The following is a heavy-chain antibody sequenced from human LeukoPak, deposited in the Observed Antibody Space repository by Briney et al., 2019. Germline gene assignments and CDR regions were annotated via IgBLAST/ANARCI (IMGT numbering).Heavy chain of an antibody. D-gene: IGHD2-2*01. CDR2: IYTSGST. CDR1: GGSISSYY. Sequence: SETLSLTCTVSGGSISSYYWSWIRQPAGKGLEWIGRIYTSGSTNYNPSLKSRVTISVDTSKNQLSLKLSSVTAADTAVYYCARGSRSSTSCYLNYWGQGTLVTVSS. J-gene: IGHJ4*02. V-gene: IGHV4-4*07. CDR3: ARGSRSSTSCYLNY.